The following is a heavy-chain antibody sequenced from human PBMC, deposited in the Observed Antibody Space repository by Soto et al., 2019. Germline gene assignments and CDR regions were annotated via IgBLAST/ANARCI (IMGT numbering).Heavy chain of an antibody. J-gene: IGHJ4*02. CDR2: IWYDGSNK. V-gene: IGHV3-33*01. CDR3: ARGGEIQPSGGSCYYY. D-gene: IGHD2-15*01. CDR1: GFTFSSYG. Sequence: GGSLRLSCAASGFTFSSYGMHWVRQAPGKGLEWVAVIWYDGSNKYYADSVKGRFTISRDNSKNTLYLQMNSLRAEDTAVYYCARGGEIQPSGGSCYYYWGQGTLVTVSS.